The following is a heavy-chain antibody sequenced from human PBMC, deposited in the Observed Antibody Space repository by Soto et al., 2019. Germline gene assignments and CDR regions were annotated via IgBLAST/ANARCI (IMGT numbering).Heavy chain of an antibody. CDR3: ARDRLGYCSGGSCQYFDY. D-gene: IGHD2-15*01. Sequence: QVQLQESGPGLVKPSETLSLTCTVSGGSVSSGSYYWSWIRQPPGKGLEWIGYIYYSGSTNYNPSHKSRVTISVDTAKNQFSLKLGSVTAADTAVYYCARDRLGYCSGGSCQYFDYWGQGTLVTVSS. V-gene: IGHV4-61*01. CDR2: IYYSGST. CDR1: GGSVSSGSYY. J-gene: IGHJ4*02.